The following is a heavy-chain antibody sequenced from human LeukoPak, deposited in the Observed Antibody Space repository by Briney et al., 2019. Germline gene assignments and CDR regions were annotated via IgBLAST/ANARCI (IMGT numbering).Heavy chain of an antibody. CDR2: INHSGYT. D-gene: IGHD3-16*01. CDR3: TRMITGHDY. CDR1: GVSFNDYY. Sequence: PSETLSLTCAVSGVSFNDYYWSWVRQPPGKGLEWIGEINHSGYTNDSPSLKSRVTISIDTSRKQFSLNLRSVTVADTGIYYCTRMITGHDYWGQGTLVTVSS. V-gene: IGHV4-34*01. J-gene: IGHJ4*02.